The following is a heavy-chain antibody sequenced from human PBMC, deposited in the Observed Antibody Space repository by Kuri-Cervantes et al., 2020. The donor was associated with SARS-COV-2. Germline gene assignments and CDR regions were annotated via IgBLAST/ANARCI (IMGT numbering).Heavy chain of an antibody. J-gene: IGHJ1*01. V-gene: IGHV3-23*01. Sequence: GESLKISCAASGFTFSSHAMSWVRQAPGKGLEWVSAISGSGGSTYYADSVKGRFTISRDNSKNTLYLQMNSLRAEDTAVYYCAKWGGYCSGGSCSLPFQHWGQGTLVTVSS. D-gene: IGHD2-15*01. CDR3: AKWGGYCSGGSCSLPFQH. CDR2: ISGSGGST. CDR1: GFTFSSHA.